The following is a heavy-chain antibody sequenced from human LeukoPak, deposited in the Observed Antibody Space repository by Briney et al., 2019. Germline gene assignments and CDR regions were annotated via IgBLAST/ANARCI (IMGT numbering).Heavy chain of an antibody. J-gene: IGHJ3*02. D-gene: IGHD3-10*01. CDR2: IIPIFGTA. Sequence: SVKVSCKASGGTFSSYAISWVRQAPGQGLEWMGGIIPIFGTANYAQKFQGRVTITADESTSTAYMELSSLRSEDTAVYYCASPPGITMVRGVRSAFDIWGQGTMVTVSS. CDR1: GGTFSSYA. CDR3: ASPPGITMVRGVRSAFDI. V-gene: IGHV1-69*13.